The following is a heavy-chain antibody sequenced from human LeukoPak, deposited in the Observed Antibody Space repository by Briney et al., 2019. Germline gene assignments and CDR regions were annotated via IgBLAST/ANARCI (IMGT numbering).Heavy chain of an antibody. CDR2: IYTSGST. J-gene: IGHJ3*02. D-gene: IGHD3-22*01. CDR1: GGSISSYY. Sequence: PSETLSLTCTVSGGSISSYYWSWIRQPAGKGLVWIGRIYTSGSTNYNPSLKSRVTMSVDTSKNQFSLKLSSVTAADTAVYYCARDKFPEWDYYDSSGYHDAFDIWGQGTMVTVSS. CDR3: ARDKFPEWDYYDSSGYHDAFDI. V-gene: IGHV4-4*07.